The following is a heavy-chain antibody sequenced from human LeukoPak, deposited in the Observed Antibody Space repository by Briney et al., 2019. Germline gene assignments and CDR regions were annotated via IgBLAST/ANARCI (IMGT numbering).Heavy chain of an antibody. D-gene: IGHD2-15*01. Sequence: GRSLRLSCAASGFTFSSYSMNWVRQAPGKGLEWVSSISSSSSYIYYADSVKGRFTISRDNAKNSLYLQMNSLRAEDTAVYYCARDGSTEAFDYCGQGTLVTVSS. CDR2: ISSSSSYI. CDR1: GFTFSSYS. J-gene: IGHJ4*02. V-gene: IGHV3-21*01. CDR3: ARDGSTEAFDY.